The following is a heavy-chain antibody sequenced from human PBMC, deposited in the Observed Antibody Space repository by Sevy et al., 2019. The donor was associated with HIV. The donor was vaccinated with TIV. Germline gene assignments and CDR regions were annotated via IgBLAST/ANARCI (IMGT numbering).Heavy chain of an antibody. D-gene: IGHD2-15*01. CDR3: ASEYCSRGSCFFDY. CDR2: IYAGGTA. J-gene: IGHJ4*02. CDR1: GFDIRSNY. Sequence: GGSLTLSCVVSGFDIRSNYMSWVRHAPGKGLEWVSHIYAGGTAYYADSVKGRFTFSRDDSKNTVSLQMRSLRVEDSAVYYCASEYCSRGSCFFDYWGQGIQVTVSS. V-gene: IGHV3-53*01.